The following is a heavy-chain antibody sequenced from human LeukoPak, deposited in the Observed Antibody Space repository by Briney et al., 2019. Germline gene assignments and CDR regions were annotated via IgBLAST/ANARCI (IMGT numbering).Heavy chain of an antibody. CDR3: ARRRHYYYMDV. J-gene: IGHJ6*03. CDR2: IYYSGST. V-gene: IGHV4-34*01. CDR1: GGSFSGYD. Sequence: PSETLSLTCAVYGGSFSGYDWGWIRQPPGKGLEWIGSIYYSGSTYYNPSLKSRVTISVDTSKNQFSLKLSSVTAADTAVYYCARRRHYYYMDVWGKGTTVTVSS.